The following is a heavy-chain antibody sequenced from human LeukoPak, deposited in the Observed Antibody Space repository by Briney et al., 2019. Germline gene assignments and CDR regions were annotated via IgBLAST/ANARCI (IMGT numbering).Heavy chain of an antibody. J-gene: IGHJ5*02. Sequence: PSETLSLTCTVSGGYISSYYWSWIRQSPGKGLEWIGYMYYSGSTNCNPSLKSRVTISLGTSKNQLSLKLSSVTAADTAVYYCARQRPYYYDGSGYYDPWGQGILVTVSS. CDR3: ARQRPYYYDGSGYYDP. CDR1: GGYISSYY. D-gene: IGHD3-22*01. CDR2: MYYSGST. V-gene: IGHV4-59*08.